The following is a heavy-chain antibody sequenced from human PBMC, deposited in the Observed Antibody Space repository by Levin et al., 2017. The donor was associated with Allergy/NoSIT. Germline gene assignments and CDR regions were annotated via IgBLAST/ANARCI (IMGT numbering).Heavy chain of an antibody. CDR2: ISSNGGST. CDR1: GFTFSSYA. Sequence: GGSLRLSCSASGFTFSSYAMHWVRQAPGKGLEYVSAISSNGGSTYYADSVKGRFTISRDNSKNTLYLQMSSLRAEDTAVYYCVKDRDIVVVPARNIFDYWGQGTLVTVSS. D-gene: IGHD2-2*01. CDR3: VKDRDIVVVPARNIFDY. J-gene: IGHJ4*02. V-gene: IGHV3-64D*06.